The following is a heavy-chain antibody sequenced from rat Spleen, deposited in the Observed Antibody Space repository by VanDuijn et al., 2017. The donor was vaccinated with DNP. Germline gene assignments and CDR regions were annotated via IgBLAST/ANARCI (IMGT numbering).Heavy chain of an antibody. D-gene: IGHD1-4*01. Sequence: EVQLQESGPGLVKPSQSLSLTCSVTGYSITSNYWAWIRKFPGNKMEWMGYISYSGSTSYNPSLKSRISITRDTSKNQFFLQWNSVTPEDTAVYDCAGRPPPTRGPFDYLGQGVTVTVSS. V-gene: IGHV3-1*01. CDR2: ISYSGST. CDR3: AGRPPPTRGPFDY. CDR1: GYSITSNY. J-gene: IGHJ2*01.